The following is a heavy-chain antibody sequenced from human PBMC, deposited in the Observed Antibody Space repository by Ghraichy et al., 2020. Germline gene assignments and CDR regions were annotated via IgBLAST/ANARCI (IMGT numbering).Heavy chain of an antibody. Sequence: GESLNISCAASGFTFSSYGMHWVRQAPGKGLEWVAVIWYDGSNKYYADSVKGRFTISRDNSKNTLYLQMNSLRAEDTAVYYCARDVSYGSGSYYVSFYYYYGMDVWGQGTTVTVSS. CDR2: IWYDGSNK. CDR1: GFTFSSYG. D-gene: IGHD3-10*01. CDR3: ARDVSYGSGSYYVSFYYYYGMDV. V-gene: IGHV3-33*01. J-gene: IGHJ6*02.